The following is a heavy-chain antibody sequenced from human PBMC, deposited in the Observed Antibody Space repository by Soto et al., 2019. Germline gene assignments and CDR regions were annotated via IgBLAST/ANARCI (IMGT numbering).Heavy chain of an antibody. J-gene: IGHJ3*02. CDR1: GGSISSGGHY. CDR2: IYYSGGT. V-gene: IGHV4-31*03. Sequence: PSETLSLTCTVSGGSISSGGHYWSWIRQHPGKGLEWIGYIYYSGGTYYNPSLKSRVTISVDTSKSQFSLRLSSVTAADAAVYYCARVAYSSSSPFDIWGQGTMVTVS. CDR3: ARVAYSSSSPFDI. D-gene: IGHD6-6*01.